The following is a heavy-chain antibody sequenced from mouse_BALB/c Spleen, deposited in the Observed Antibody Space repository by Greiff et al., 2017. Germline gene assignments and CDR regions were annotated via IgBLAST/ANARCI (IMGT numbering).Heavy chain of an antibody. CDR3: ARSGSMITLDY. D-gene: IGHD2-4*01. Sequence: DVKLVESGGGLVQPGGSRKLSCAASGFTFSSFGMHWVRQAPEKGLEWVAYISSGSSTIYYADTVKGRFTISRDNPKNTLFLQMTSLRSEDTAMYYCARSGSMITLDYWGQGTTLTVSS. CDR2: ISSGSSTI. CDR1: GFTFSSFG. V-gene: IGHV5-17*02. J-gene: IGHJ2*01.